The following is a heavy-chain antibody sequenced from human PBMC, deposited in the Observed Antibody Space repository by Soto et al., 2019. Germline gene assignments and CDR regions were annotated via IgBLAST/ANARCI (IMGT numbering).Heavy chain of an antibody. CDR2: IWYDGSHE. CDR3: ARDRYSYDSRAYQGVDWYFDL. Sequence: LRLSCAASGFTFNNYGMHWVRQAPGKGLEWVAVIWYDGSHESYADSVKGRFTISRDNSKNPLYLQMNSLRAEDTAVYYCARDRYSYDSRAYQGVDWYFDLWGRGTLVTVSS. J-gene: IGHJ2*01. D-gene: IGHD3-22*01. V-gene: IGHV3-33*01. CDR1: GFTFNNYG.